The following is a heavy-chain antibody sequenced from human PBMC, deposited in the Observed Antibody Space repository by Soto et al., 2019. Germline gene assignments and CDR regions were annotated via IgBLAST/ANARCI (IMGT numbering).Heavy chain of an antibody. V-gene: IGHV1-69*01. Sequence: QVQLVQSGAEVTKPGSSVKVSGKASGGTFSSYSINWVRQAPGQGLEWMGGIIPIFGTANYAQQFQVRVTLAADESSSTAHWELSSRRNEDTAVYDCARPFQSWPGGWYFDLWGRGTLVTVSS. J-gene: IGHJ2*01. CDR3: ARPFQSWPGGWYFDL. D-gene: IGHD3-16*01. CDR1: GGTFSSYS. CDR2: IIPIFGTA.